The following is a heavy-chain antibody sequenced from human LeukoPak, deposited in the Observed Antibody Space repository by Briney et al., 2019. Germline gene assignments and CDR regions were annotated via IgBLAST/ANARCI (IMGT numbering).Heavy chain of an antibody. CDR1: GGSISSYY. CDR3: ASYYYDSSGYSAFDY. V-gene: IGHV4-59*01. CDR2: IYYSGST. J-gene: IGHJ4*02. D-gene: IGHD3-22*01. Sequence: SETLSLTCTVSGGSISSYYWSWIRQPPGKGLEWIGYIYYSGSTNYNPSLKSGVTISVDTSKNQFSLKLSSVTAADTAVYYCASYYYDSSGYSAFDYWGQGTLVTVSS.